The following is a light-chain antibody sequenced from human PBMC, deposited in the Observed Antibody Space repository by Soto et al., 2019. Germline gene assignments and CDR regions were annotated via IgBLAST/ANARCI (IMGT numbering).Light chain of an antibody. CDR3: QQVYVYPST. CDR2: DAS. V-gene: IGKV3-11*01. CDR1: QSVSSY. Sequence: EIVLTQSPATLSLSPGERATLSFRASQSVSSYLACYQQKPGQAPRLLIYDASNRATGIPARFSGSGSGTDFTLTISSLQPEDFATYYCQQVYVYPSTFGGGTKVDIK. J-gene: IGKJ4*01.